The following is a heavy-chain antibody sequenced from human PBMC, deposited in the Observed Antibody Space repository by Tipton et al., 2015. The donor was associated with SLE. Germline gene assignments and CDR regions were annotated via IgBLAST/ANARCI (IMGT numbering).Heavy chain of an antibody. J-gene: IGHJ6*02. D-gene: IGHD3-16*01. CDR1: DGSISSSSYY. CDR2: IYYSGST. V-gene: IGHV4-39*07. Sequence: TLSLTCTVSDGSISSSSYYWGWIRQPPGKGLEWIGSIYYSGSTNYNPSLKSRVTISVDTSKNQFSLKLSSVTAADTAVCYCARGGGKLDYYYYYYGMDVWGQGTTVTVSS. CDR3: ARGGGKLDYYYYYYGMDV.